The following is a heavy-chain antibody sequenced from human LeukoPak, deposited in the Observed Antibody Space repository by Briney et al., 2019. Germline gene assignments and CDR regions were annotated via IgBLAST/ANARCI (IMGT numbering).Heavy chain of an antibody. CDR3: ATDVTGGAISF. CDR2: ITSSGGST. D-gene: IGHD1-14*01. V-gene: IGHV3-23*01. J-gene: IGHJ4*02. Sequence: RGSLRLSCAASGFTFSTYAMSWVRQAPGKGLEWVSIITSSGGSTNYADSVKGRFTISRDNSKNTLYLQMNSLKPDDTAVYYCATDVTGGAISFWGQGALVTVSS. CDR1: GFTFSTYA.